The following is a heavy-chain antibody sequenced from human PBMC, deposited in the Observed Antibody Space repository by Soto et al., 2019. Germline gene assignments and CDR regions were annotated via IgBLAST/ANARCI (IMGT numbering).Heavy chain of an antibody. CDR3: AAVEMATITDFDY. D-gene: IGHD5-12*01. CDR1: AFTFSTSA. V-gene: IGHV1-58*01. CDR2: IVVGNGNT. Sequence: SVKGSCRTSAFTFSTSAVQWGRQARGQSLEWIGWIVVGNGNTNYAQKFQERVTITRDMSTSTAYIELSSLRSEDTAVYYCAAVEMATITDFDYWGQGTLVTVYS. J-gene: IGHJ4*02.